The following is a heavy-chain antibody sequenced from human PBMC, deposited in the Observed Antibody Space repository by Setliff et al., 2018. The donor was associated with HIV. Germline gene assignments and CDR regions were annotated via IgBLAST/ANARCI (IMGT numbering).Heavy chain of an antibody. D-gene: IGHD4-17*01. CDR3: ARETLRWKSRAFDI. CDR1: GYAFTGYY. CDR2: INPNSGGT. Sequence: ASVKVSCKASGYAFTGYYMHWVRQAPGQGLEWMGWINPNSGGTNYAQKFQGRVTMTRDTSISTAYMELSRLRSDDTAVYYCARETLRWKSRAFDIWGQGTMVT. V-gene: IGHV1-2*02. J-gene: IGHJ3*02.